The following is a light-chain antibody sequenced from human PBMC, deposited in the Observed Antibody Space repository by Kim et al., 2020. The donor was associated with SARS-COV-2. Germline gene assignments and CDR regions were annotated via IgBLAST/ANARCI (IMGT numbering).Light chain of an antibody. CDR3: QAWDSSTAV. J-gene: IGLJ3*02. CDR2: QDS. V-gene: IGLV3-1*01. CDR1: KLGDKY. Sequence: SVYPGQTASITCSGDKLGDKYGCWYQQKPGQDPVLVIYQDSKRPSGIPERFSGSNSGNTATLTISGTQAMDEADYYCQAWDSSTAVFGGGTQLTVL.